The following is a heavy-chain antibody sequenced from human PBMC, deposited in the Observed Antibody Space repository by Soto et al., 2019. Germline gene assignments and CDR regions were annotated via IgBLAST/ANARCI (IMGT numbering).Heavy chain of an antibody. D-gene: IGHD3-22*01. CDR1: GGSISSGGYY. J-gene: IGHJ5*02. CDR2: IYYSGST. CDR3: AREFYDSSRYAANWFDP. Sequence: SETLSLTCTVSGGSISSGGYYWSWIRQHPGKGLEWIGYIYYSGSTYYNPSLKSRVTISVDTSKNQFSLKLSSVTAADTAVYYCAREFYDSSRYAANWFDPWGHGTLVTVSS. V-gene: IGHV4-31*03.